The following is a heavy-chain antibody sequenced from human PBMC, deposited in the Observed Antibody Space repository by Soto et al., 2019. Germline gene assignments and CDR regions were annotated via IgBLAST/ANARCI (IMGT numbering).Heavy chain of an antibody. J-gene: IGHJ4*02. Sequence: GASVKVSCKVPGYTITELSMHWVRQAPGKGLEWMGGYDPEDDDIVYAQKFQGRVTMTEDTSTDTAYMELRSLRFDDTAVYYCATTPYSSDYQFDFWGQGTQVTSPQ. D-gene: IGHD3-22*01. CDR3: ATTPYSSDYQFDF. V-gene: IGHV1-24*01. CDR1: GYTITELS. CDR2: YDPEDDDI.